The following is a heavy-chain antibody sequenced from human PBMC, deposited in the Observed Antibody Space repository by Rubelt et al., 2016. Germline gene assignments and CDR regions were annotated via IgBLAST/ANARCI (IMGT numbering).Heavy chain of an antibody. J-gene: IGHJ4*02. D-gene: IGHD6-13*01. CDR3: ARVIAAAGRDGNYFDY. CDR1: GYTLPSYA. CDR2: ITTNTGTP. Sequence: VQLVQSGSDLKKPGASVKVSCRASGYTLPSYALTWVRQAPGQGLEWMVWITTNTGTPTYARGFTGRFVFSLDTSVSTAYLQISSLKAEDTAVYYCARVIAAAGRDGNYFDYWGQGTLVTVSS. V-gene: IGHV7-4-1*02.